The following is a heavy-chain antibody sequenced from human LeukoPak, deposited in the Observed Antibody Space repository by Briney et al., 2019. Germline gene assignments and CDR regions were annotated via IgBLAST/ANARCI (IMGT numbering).Heavy chain of an antibody. D-gene: IGHD2-15*01. J-gene: IGHJ4*02. Sequence: ASVKVSCKASGYTFTSYAMNWVRQAPGQGLEWMGWINTNTGNPTYAQGFTGRFVFSLDTSVSTAYLQISSLKAEGTAVYYCARLLGGGSCLWCYFDYWGQGTLVIVSS. CDR1: GYTFTSYA. V-gene: IGHV7-4-1*02. CDR3: ARLLGGGSCLWCYFDY. CDR2: INTNTGNP.